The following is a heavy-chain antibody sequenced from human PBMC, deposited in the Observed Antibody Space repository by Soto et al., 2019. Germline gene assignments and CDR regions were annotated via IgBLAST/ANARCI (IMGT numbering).Heavy chain of an antibody. V-gene: IGHV3-30*18. CDR3: AKDRRQRGDDFWSGYPGKY. D-gene: IGHD3-3*01. J-gene: IGHJ4*02. Sequence: GGSLRLSCAASGFTFSSYGMHWVRQAPGKGLEWVAVISYDGSNKYYADSVKGRFTISRDNSKNTLYLQMNSLRAEDTAVYYCAKDRRQRGDDFWSGYPGKYWGQGTLVTVSS. CDR1: GFTFSSYG. CDR2: ISYDGSNK.